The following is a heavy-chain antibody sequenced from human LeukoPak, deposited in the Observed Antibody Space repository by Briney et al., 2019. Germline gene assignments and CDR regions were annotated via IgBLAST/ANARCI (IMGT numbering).Heavy chain of an antibody. CDR1: GGSISSYY. CDR2: IYYSGST. CDR3: ARVALHSSGWSLSHSVVFDY. Sequence: SETLSLTCTVSGGSISSYYWSWIRQPPGKGLEWIGYIYYSGSTNYNPSLKSRVTMSVDTSKNQFSLKLSSVTAADTAVYYCARVALHSSGWSLSHSVVFDYWGQGTLVTVSS. D-gene: IGHD6-19*01. J-gene: IGHJ4*02. V-gene: IGHV4-59*01.